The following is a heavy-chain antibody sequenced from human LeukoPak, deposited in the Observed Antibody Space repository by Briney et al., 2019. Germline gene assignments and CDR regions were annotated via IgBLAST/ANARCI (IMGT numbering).Heavy chain of an antibody. CDR1: GGSISSSSYY. D-gene: IGHD5-24*01. Sequence: SETLSLTCTVSGGSISSSSYYWGWIRQPPGKGLEWIGSIYYSGSTYYNPSLKSRITISVDTSKNQFSLKLSSVTAADTAVYYCAISRDGSNYWGQGTLVTVSS. CDR2: IYYSGST. J-gene: IGHJ4*02. V-gene: IGHV4-39*01. CDR3: AISRDGSNY.